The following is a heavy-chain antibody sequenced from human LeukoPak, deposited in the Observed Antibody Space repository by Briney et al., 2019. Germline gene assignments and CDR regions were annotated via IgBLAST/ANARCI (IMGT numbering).Heavy chain of an antibody. J-gene: IGHJ4*02. CDR1: GFTFNTYG. V-gene: IGHV3-23*01. D-gene: IGHD4-23*01. Sequence: GGTLRLSCAASGFTFNTYGMNWVRQAPGKGLEWVSAVSGSGSTAYYARSVKGRFTVSRDNSKNTLYLQMNSLRVDDTAVYYCAKSLDYGGNRARLDFWGQGTLVTVSS. CDR3: AKSLDYGGNRARLDF. CDR2: VSGSGSTA.